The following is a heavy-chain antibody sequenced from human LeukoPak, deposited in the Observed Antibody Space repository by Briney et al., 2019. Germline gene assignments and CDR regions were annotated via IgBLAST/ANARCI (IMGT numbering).Heavy chain of an antibody. CDR3: ARERGVSHPFDY. D-gene: IGHD2-21*01. Sequence: GGSLRLSCAASGFNFINTWMHWVRQAPGKGLVWVARIKNDGSGIIYADSVKGRFTISRDNARNTLYLQMNSLRAEDTAVYYCARERGVSHPFDYWGQGTLVTVSS. J-gene: IGHJ4*02. V-gene: IGHV3-74*01. CDR1: GFNFINTW. CDR2: IKNDGSGI.